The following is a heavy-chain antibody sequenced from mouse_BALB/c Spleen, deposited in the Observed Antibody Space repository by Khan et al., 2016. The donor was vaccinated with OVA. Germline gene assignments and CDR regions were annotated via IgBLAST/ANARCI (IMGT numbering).Heavy chain of an antibody. CDR2: INTHSGVP. J-gene: IGHJ4*01. CDR3: ATGGAAYYRNDGRAMDY. V-gene: IGHV9-4*02. D-gene: IGHD2-14*01. Sequence: QIQLVQSGPELKKPGETVRISCKASGYTFTTAGMQWVQKMPGKGLKWIGWINTHSGVPKYAEDFKGRFVFSLETSASTAYLQITNLQNEDTATYFCATGGAAYYRNDGRAMDYWGQGTSVTVSS. CDR1: GYTFTTAG.